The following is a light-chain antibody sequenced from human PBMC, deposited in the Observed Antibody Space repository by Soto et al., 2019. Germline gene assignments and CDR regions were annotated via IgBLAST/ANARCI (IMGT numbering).Light chain of an antibody. CDR3: GTWDSSLSASYV. V-gene: IGLV1-51*01. CDR2: DNN. CDR1: SSNIGNNY. Sequence: QSVLTQPPSVSAAPGQTVTISCSGSSSNIGNNYVSWYQQLPGTAPKLLIYDNNKRPSGIPDRFSGSESGTSATLGITGLQAGDEADYYCGTWDSSLSASYVFGTGTKLTVL. J-gene: IGLJ1*01.